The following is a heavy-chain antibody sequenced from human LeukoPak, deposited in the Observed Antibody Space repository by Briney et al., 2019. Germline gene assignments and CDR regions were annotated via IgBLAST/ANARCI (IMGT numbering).Heavy chain of an antibody. CDR3: ARHQVPGPDYVWGSYLPNFDY. V-gene: IGHV3-7*01. CDR1: GFTFTKYW. CDR2: IKQDGSDK. Sequence: GGSLRLSCAASGFTFTKYWMTWVRQAPGKGLEWVGNIKQDGSDKNYMDSVKGRFTISRDNTKNSVYLQMSSLRAEDTAVYYCARHQVPGPDYVWGSYLPNFDYWGQGTLVTVSS. J-gene: IGHJ4*02. D-gene: IGHD3-16*02.